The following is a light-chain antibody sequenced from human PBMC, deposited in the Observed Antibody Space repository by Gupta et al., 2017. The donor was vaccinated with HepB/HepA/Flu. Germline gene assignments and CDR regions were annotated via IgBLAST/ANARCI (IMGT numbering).Light chain of an antibody. CDR3: QQYYSTPRK. CDR1: QSVLYSSNNKNY. J-gene: IGKJ1*01. V-gene: IGKV4-1*01. CDR2: WAS. Sequence: DIVVTQSPDSLAVSLGERATINCKSSQSVLYSSNNKNYLAWYQQKAGQLPRLLIYWASTRESGVPDRFSGSGSGTDFTLTSSSLQAEDVAVYYCQQYYSTPRKFGQGTKVEIK.